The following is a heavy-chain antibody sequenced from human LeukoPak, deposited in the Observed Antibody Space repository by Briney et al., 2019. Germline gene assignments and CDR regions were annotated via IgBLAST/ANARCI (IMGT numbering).Heavy chain of an antibody. V-gene: IGHV4-34*01. CDR3: ARTVYYDYVWGSYRPKSPFDY. CDR2: INHSGST. J-gene: IGHJ4*02. CDR1: GGSFSGYY. D-gene: IGHD3-16*02. Sequence: PSETLSLTCAVYGGSFSGYYWSWIRQPPGKGLEWIGEINHSGSTNYNPSLKSRVTISVDTCKNQFSLKLSSVTAADTAVYYCARTVYYDYVWGSYRPKSPFDYWGQGTLVTVSS.